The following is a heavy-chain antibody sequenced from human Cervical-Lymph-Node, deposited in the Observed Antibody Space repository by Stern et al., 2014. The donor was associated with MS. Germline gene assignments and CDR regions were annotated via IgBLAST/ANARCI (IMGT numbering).Heavy chain of an antibody. V-gene: IGHV1-2*06. D-gene: IGHD4-17*01. J-gene: IGHJ4*02. CDR2: INTNSGGT. CDR1: GYNFTNYY. CDR3: ARRVTRNNFDS. Sequence: VQLVESGAEVKKPGASMKVSCKASGYNFTNYYIHWVRQAPGQGLEWMGRINTNSGGTKYAQKFQGRVTVTRDTSVSTAYMEVSRLMFDDTAVYYCARRVTRNNFDSWGQGTLIIVSS.